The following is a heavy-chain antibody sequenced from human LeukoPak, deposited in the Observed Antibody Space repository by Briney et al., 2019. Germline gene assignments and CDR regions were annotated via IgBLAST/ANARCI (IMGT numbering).Heavy chain of an antibody. J-gene: IGHJ4*02. CDR3: AREGLRYFDWPSEADY. D-gene: IGHD3-9*01. Sequence: GGSLRLSCAASGFTFSSYEMNWVRQAPGKGLEWVSYISSGSTIYYADSVKGRFTISRDNAKNSLYLQMNSLRAEDTAVYYCAREGLRYFDWPSEADYWGQGTLVTVSS. V-gene: IGHV3-48*03. CDR1: GFTFSSYE. CDR2: ISSGSTI.